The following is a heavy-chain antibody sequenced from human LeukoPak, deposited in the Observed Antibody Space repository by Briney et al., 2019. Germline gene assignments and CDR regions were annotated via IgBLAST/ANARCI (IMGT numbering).Heavy chain of an antibody. V-gene: IGHV3-30*18. CDR2: ISYDRSNK. Sequence: GGSLRLSCAASGFTFSSYGMHWVRQAPGKWLEWVAVISYDRSNKYYADSVKGRFTISRDNSKNTLYLQMNSLRAEDTAVYYCAKDRYGEGNYFDYWGQGTLVTVSS. CDR3: AKDRYGEGNYFDY. J-gene: IGHJ4*02. D-gene: IGHD4-17*01. CDR1: GFTFSSYG.